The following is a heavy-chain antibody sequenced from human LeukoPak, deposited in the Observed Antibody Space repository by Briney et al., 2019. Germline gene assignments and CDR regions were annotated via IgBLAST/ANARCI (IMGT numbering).Heavy chain of an antibody. D-gene: IGHD6-19*01. J-gene: IGHJ4*02. Sequence: PSETLSLTCTVSGGSVSSGSYYWSWIRQPPGKGLEWIGYIFYSGSTNYNPSLKSRVTISTDTSKNQFSLKLSSVTAADTAVHYCARDRGQWLVPFNSWGQGSLVTVSS. V-gene: IGHV4-61*01. CDR2: IFYSGST. CDR1: GGSVSSGSYY. CDR3: ARDRGQWLVPFNS.